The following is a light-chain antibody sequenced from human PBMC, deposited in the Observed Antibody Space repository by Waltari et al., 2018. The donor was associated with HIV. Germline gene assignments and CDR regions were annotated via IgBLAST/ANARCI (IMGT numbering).Light chain of an antibody. CDR3: EQIYTFPLFT. CDR1: QTIGDY. CDR2: SAT. V-gene: IGKV1-39*01. J-gene: IGKJ3*01. Sequence: DIQLTQSPSPLSASVGDRVTINCRASQTIGDYVNWYQQKPGKPPKLLIYSATSLQPGVPSRFSGSGSGTDFALTISSLQPEDFAIYYCEQIYTFPLFTFGPGTKVDIK.